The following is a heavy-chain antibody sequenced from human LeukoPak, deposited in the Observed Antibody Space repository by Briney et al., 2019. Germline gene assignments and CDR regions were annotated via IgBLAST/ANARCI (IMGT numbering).Heavy chain of an antibody. CDR1: GFTFNDYY. V-gene: IGHV3-11*01. Sequence: AGGSLRLSCASSGFTFNDYYMSWIRHAPGEGLEWVSYISSSGNTIYYADSAKGRFTISRDNAKNSLYLQMTSLRAEDTAVYYCARGLCSSTSCYAYYYYGMDVWGQGTTVTVSS. D-gene: IGHD2-2*01. CDR2: ISSSGNTI. J-gene: IGHJ6*02. CDR3: ARGLCSSTSCYAYYYYGMDV.